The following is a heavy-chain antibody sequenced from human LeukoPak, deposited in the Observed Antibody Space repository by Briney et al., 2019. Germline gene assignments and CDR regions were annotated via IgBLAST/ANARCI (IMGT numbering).Heavy chain of an antibody. Sequence: GGSLRLSCAASGFTFSSYSMNWVRQAPGKGLEWVSYITISSSIIYNADSVKGRFTISRDNAKNSLYLQMDSLRAEDTAVYYCARDGGYSYKPEYYFDYWGQGTLVTVSS. D-gene: IGHD5-18*01. J-gene: IGHJ4*02. CDR2: ITISSSII. V-gene: IGHV3-48*04. CDR1: GFTFSSYS. CDR3: ARDGGYSYKPEYYFDY.